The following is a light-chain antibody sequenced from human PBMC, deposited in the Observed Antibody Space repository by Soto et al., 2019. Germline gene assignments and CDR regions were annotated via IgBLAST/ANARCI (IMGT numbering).Light chain of an antibody. CDR1: QRLSSSY. V-gene: IGKV3-15*01. CDR2: GAT. J-gene: IGKJ1*01. Sequence: EVVLAQSPGTLSLSPGERATLSCRASQRLSSSYLAWYQQKPGQAPRLLIHGATTRATGIPARFSGSGSGTEFTLTISSLQSEDFAVYYCQQYNNWPRTFGQGTKVDI. CDR3: QQYNNWPRT.